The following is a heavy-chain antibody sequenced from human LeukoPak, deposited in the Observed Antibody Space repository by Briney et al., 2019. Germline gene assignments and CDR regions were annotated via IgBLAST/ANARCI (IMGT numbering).Heavy chain of an antibody. CDR3: ASAAGAFDN. J-gene: IGHJ3*02. CDR1: GLTFSAYG. Sequence: PGGSLRLSCVAPGLTFSAYGMHWVRQAPGKGLEWVAVIRSDGSVKYYAESVRGRFTISRDNSKNTVYLEMDPLIIEDTALYYCASAAGAFDNWGQGTMITVSS. D-gene: IGHD6-13*01. CDR2: IRSDGSVK. V-gene: IGHV3-33*01.